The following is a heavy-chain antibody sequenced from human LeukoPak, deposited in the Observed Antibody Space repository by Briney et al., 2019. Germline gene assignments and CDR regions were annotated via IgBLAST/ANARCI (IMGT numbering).Heavy chain of an antibody. V-gene: IGHV4-39*01. CDR3: ASHGSSGHDPLT. Sequence: PSETLSLTCTVSGGSISSSSYYWGWIRQPPGKGLEWIGSIYYSGSTYYNPSLKSRVTISVDTSKNQFSLKLSSVTAADTAVYYCASHGSSGHDPLTWGQGTLVTVSS. CDR2: IYYSGST. CDR1: GGSISSSSYY. J-gene: IGHJ4*02. D-gene: IGHD5-12*01.